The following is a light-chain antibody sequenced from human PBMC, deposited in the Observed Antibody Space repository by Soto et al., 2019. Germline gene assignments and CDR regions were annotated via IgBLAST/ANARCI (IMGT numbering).Light chain of an antibody. V-gene: IGLV2-14*01. J-gene: IGLJ2*01. CDR3: SSYTSGSAPVL. CDR2: DVT. CDR1: SSDVGGYNY. Sequence: QSALTQPASVSGSPGQSITISCIGTSSDVGGYNYVSWYQQRPGKAPKLIIYDVTNRPSGVSNRFSGSKSGNTASLTISGLQAEDEADYSCSSYTSGSAPVLFGGGTKLTVL.